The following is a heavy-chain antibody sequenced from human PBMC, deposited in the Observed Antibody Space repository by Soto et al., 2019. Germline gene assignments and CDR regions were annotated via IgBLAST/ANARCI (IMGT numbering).Heavy chain of an antibody. J-gene: IGHJ4*02. D-gene: IGHD6-13*01. CDR3: ARGNGIASRPADY. Sequence: SETLSLTCAVYGGSFSNYYWSWIRQPPGKGLEWIGEINQSGITNYNPSLKSRVTISEDASKNQFSLKLSSVTAADTAVYYCARGNGIASRPADYWGQGTMGTVSS. CDR2: INQSGIT. V-gene: IGHV4-34*01. CDR1: GGSFSNYY.